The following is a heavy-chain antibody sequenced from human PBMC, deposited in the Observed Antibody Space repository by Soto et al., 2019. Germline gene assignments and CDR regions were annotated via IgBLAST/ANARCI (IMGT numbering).Heavy chain of an antibody. CDR1: GFTVSSND. J-gene: IGHJ4*02. V-gene: IGHV3-53*01. D-gene: IGHD2-8*01. CDR2: LYSSGNT. Sequence: EVQLVESGGGLIQPGGSLRLSCAASGFTVSSNDMSWVRQAPGKGLEWVSLLYSSGNTYYADSVKGRFTISRDNSKNTLYLQMNSLSAEDTAVYYCASRPLNTNSGYWGQGTQVTVSS. CDR3: ASRPLNTNSGY.